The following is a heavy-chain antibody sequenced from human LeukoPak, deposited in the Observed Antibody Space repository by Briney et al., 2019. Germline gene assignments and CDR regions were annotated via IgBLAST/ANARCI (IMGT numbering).Heavy chain of an antibody. CDR3: AREAPQSNWRGDYFDY. Sequence: ASVKVSCKASGYIFTSYNIYWVRQAPGQGLEWMGIINPSGGSTNYAQKFQGRVTMTRDTSTSTVYMELSSLRSDDTAVYYCAREAPQSNWRGDYFDYWGQGTQVTVSS. J-gene: IGHJ4*02. CDR1: GYIFTSYN. D-gene: IGHD1-1*01. CDR2: INPSGGST. V-gene: IGHV1-46*01.